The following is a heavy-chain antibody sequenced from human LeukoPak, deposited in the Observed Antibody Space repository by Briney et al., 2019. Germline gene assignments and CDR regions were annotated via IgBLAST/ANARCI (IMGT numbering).Heavy chain of an antibody. Sequence: PSETLSLTCTVSGGSISSSSYYWGWIRQPPGKGLEWIAIISYSGSTYYNPSLKSRVTISVDTSKNQFSLKLSSVAAADTAVYYSARLNRGINAAHFDYWGQGTLVTVSS. CDR2: ISYSGST. CDR1: GGSISSSSYY. V-gene: IGHV4-39*01. J-gene: IGHJ4*02. D-gene: IGHD6-25*01. CDR3: ARLNRGINAAHFDY.